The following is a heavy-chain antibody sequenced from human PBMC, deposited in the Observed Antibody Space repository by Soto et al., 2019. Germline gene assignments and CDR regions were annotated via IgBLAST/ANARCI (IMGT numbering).Heavy chain of an antibody. CDR1: GFAFSIYA. CDR3: AKGRGGGAYCSGGSCYNQH. Sequence: GGSLRLSCAASGFAFSIYAMSWVRQAPGKGLEWVSGMSGSGTSTYYADAVKGRFTISRDNSKNTLYLQMDSLRAEETAVYYCAKGRGGGAYCSGGSCYNQHWGQGTLVTVSS. J-gene: IGHJ1*01. D-gene: IGHD2-15*01. CDR2: MSGSGTST. V-gene: IGHV3-23*01.